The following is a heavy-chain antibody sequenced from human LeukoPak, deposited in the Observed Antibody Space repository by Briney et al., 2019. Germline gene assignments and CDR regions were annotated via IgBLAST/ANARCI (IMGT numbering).Heavy chain of an antibody. CDR2: ISGSGGST. D-gene: IGHD1-20*01. CDR3: PKPKDNSLYCCVY. V-gene: IGHV3-23*01. J-gene: IGHJ4*02. CDR1: RFTFSGSA. Sequence: GGSLRLSCAASRFTFSGSAMSWVRQAGGKGLEWVSAISGSGGSTYYADSVKGRFTISRDNSKNTLYLQMSSLRAEDTAVYYCPKPKDNSLYCCVYWGQGTLVTVSS.